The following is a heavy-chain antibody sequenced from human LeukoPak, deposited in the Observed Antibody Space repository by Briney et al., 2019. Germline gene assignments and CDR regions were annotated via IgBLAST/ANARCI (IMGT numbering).Heavy chain of an antibody. CDR2: ISYSGST. Sequence: SETLSLTCTVSGGSISGYYWSWIRQPPGKGLEWVGYISYSGSTNYNPSLKSRVTISVDTSKNQFSLKLSSVTAADTAVYYCARPRYGDYTLGDAFDIWGQGTMVTVSS. D-gene: IGHD4-17*01. J-gene: IGHJ3*02. V-gene: IGHV4-59*01. CDR3: ARPRYGDYTLGDAFDI. CDR1: GGSISGYY.